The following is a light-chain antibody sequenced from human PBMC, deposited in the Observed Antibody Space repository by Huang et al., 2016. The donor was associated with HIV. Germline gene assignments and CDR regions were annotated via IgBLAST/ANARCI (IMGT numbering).Light chain of an antibody. Sequence: DIQMTQSPSSLSASVGERVTITCRASQSISRYLIWYQQKPGKAPKVLIHSASSLQSGVPPRFSGSGYGTDFTLTISRLQTEDFATYYCQQSYSSPPTFGQGTKVEIK. CDR1: QSISRY. CDR3: QQSYSSPPT. J-gene: IGKJ2*01. V-gene: IGKV1-39*01. CDR2: SAS.